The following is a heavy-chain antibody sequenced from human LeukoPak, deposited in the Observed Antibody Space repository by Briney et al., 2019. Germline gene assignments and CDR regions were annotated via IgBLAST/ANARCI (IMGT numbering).Heavy chain of an antibody. CDR2: IYPGDSDT. D-gene: IGHD1-26*01. V-gene: IGHV5-51*01. CDR1: GYKFTTYW. Sequence: GESLKISCKGSGYKFTTYWIGWVRQMPGKGLEWMGTIYPGDSDTTYSPSFRGQVTISADKSIDTAYLQWSSLEASDTAMYYCARPPSTGGALVGGFEICGQGTMVTVSS. CDR3: ARPPSTGGALVGGFEI. J-gene: IGHJ3*02.